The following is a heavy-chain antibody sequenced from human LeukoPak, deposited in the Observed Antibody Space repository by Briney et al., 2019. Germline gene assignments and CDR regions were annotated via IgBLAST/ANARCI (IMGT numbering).Heavy chain of an antibody. CDR3: ASPPQTSSSSWYWNY. D-gene: IGHD6-13*01. V-gene: IGHV1-69*05. CDR2: IIPIFGTA. Sequence: GASVKVSCKASGGTFSSYAISWVRQAPGQGLEWMGGIIPIFGTANYAQKFQGRVTITTDESTSTAYMELSSLRSEDTAVYYCASPPQTSSSSWYWNYWGQGTLVTVSS. CDR1: GGTFSSYA. J-gene: IGHJ4*02.